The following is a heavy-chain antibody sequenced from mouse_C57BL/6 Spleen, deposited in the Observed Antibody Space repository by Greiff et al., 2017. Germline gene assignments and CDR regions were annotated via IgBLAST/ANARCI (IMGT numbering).Heavy chain of an antibody. D-gene: IGHD2-4*01. CDR3: TTNDYDDGGYAMDY. CDR1: GFNIKDDY. Sequence: VTLKVSGAELVRPGASVKLSCTASGFNIKDDYMHWVKQRPEQGLEWIGWIDPENGDTEYASKFQGKATITADTSSNTAYLQLSSLTSEDTAVYYCTTNDYDDGGYAMDYWGKGTSVTVSS. V-gene: IGHV14-4*01. J-gene: IGHJ4*01. CDR2: IDPENGDT.